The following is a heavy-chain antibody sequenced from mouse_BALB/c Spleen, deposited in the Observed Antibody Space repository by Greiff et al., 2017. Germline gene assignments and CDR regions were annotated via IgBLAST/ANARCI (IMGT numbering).Heavy chain of an antibody. CDR3: AAAYYGNYWFAY. CDR2: IDPYYGGT. CDR1: GYSFTGYN. Sequence: VQLKESGPELEKPGASVKISCKASGYSFTGYNMNWVKQSNGKSLEWIGNIDPYYGGTSYNQKFKGKATLTVDKSSSTAYMQLKSLTSEDSAVYYCAAAYYGNYWFAYWGQGTLVTVSA. J-gene: IGHJ3*01. D-gene: IGHD2-10*01. V-gene: IGHV1-39*01.